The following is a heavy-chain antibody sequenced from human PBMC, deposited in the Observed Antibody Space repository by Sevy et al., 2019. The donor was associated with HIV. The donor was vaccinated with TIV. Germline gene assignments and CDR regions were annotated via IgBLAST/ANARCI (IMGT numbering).Heavy chain of an antibody. D-gene: IGHD4-17*01. J-gene: IGHJ6*02. CDR1: GFALSNYYA. CDR2: ISYDGSDK. Sequence: GGSLRLSCAASGFALSNYYAMHWVRQAPGKGLEWVALISYDGSDKYYADSVKGRFTISRDNFKNTLYLQMNSLTTEDTAVYHCARPRANYVDHYFFYAMDVWGQGTTVTVSS. V-gene: IGHV3-30-3*01. CDR3: ARPRANYVDHYFFYAMDV.